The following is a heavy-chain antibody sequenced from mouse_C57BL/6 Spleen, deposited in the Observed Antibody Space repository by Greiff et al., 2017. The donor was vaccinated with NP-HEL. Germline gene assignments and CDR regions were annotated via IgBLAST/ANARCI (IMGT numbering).Heavy chain of an antibody. V-gene: IGHV1-80*01. CDR2: IYPGDGDT. CDR1: GYAFSSYW. D-gene: IGHD1-1*01. CDR3: ALITTVVATNGGY. J-gene: IGHJ2*01. Sequence: QVQLQQSGAELVKPGASVKISCKASGYAFSSYWMNWVKQRPGKGLEWIGQIYPGDGDTNYNGKFKGKATLTADKSSSTAYMQLSSLTSEDSAVYFCALITTVVATNGGYWGQGTTLTVSS.